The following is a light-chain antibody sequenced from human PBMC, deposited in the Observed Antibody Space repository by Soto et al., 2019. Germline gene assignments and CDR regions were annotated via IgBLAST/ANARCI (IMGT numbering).Light chain of an antibody. CDR3: AVWDDSLNGVV. CDR2: SNN. J-gene: IGLJ2*01. Sequence: QPVLTQPPSASGTPEQRVTISCSGSSSNIGSDTVNWYQQLPGTAPKLLIYSNNYRPSGVPDRFSGSKSGTSASLAISGLQSEDEADYYCAVWDDSLNGVVFGGGTKVTVL. CDR1: SSNIGSDT. V-gene: IGLV1-44*01.